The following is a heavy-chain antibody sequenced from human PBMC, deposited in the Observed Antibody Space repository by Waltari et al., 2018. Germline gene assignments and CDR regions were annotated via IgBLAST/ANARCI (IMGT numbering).Heavy chain of an antibody. CDR2: ISGTGAST. D-gene: IGHD6-6*01. J-gene: IGHJ4*02. CDR3: AREQLARGFDY. CDR1: GFTFSSYA. Sequence: QLLESGGGLVQPGGSLRLSCAASGFTFSSYAITWVRQAPGKGLGGVSAISGTGASTYYADSVKGRFTISRDNSKNTLYLQMNSLRAEDTAVYYCAREQLARGFDYWGQGTLVTVSS. V-gene: IGHV3-23*01.